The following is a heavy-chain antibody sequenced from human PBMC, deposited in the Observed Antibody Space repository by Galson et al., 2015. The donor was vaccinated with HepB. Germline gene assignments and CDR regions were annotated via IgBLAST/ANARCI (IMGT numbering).Heavy chain of an antibody. D-gene: IGHD3-10*01. CDR2: IGAAGDT. Sequence: SLRLSCAASGFTFSRYDMHWVRQATGKGLEWVSGIGAAGDTYYPGSVKGRFTISRENAKNSLYLEMNSLRAGDTAVYYCARDRLVRGPGKYYYYGMDVWGQGTTVTVSS. CDR1: GFTFSRYD. CDR3: ARDRLVRGPGKYYYYGMDV. J-gene: IGHJ6*01. V-gene: IGHV3-13*04.